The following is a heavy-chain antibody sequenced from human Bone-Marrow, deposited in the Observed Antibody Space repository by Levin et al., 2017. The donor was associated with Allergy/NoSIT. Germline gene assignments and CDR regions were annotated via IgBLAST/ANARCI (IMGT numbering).Heavy chain of an antibody. CDR1: GFTFDNFA. CDR2: IRSKAYGGTT. V-gene: IGHV3-49*04. D-gene: IGHD2-2*01. J-gene: IGHJ1*01. CDR3: TRVYCSSTSCYAVYFQH. Sequence: GESLKISCTASGFTFDNFAMTWVRQAPGKGLEWVGFIRSKAYGGTTEYAASVKGRFTISTDESKSIAYLQMNSLKTEDKAVYYCTRVYCSSTSCYAVYFQHWGQGTLVTVSS.